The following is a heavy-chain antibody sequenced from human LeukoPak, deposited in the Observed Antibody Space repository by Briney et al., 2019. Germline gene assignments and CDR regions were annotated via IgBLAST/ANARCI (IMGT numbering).Heavy chain of an antibody. CDR3: ARVRDQYSSSWYWFFQH. V-gene: IGHV1-69*13. J-gene: IGHJ1*01. Sequence: SVKVSCKASGGTFRSYAISWVRQAPGQGLEWMGGIIPIFGTANYAQKFQGRVTITADESTSTAYMELSSLRSEDTAVYYCARVRDQYSSSWYWFFQHWGQGTLVTVSS. D-gene: IGHD6-13*01. CDR2: IIPIFGTA. CDR1: GGTFRSYA.